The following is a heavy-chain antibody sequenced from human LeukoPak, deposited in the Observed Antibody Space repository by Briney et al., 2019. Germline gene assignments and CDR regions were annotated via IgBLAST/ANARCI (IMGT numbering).Heavy chain of an antibody. CDR3: AKGLGFWSGYYTPFDY. CDR2: ITASGGST. CDR1: EFTFSSYA. J-gene: IGHJ4*02. D-gene: IGHD3-3*01. Sequence: GGSLRLSCAASEFTFSSYAMSWVRQTPGKGLEWVSGITASGGSTYHADSVKGRFTISRDNSINTLNLQMNNLRAEDTAIYYCAKGLGFWSGYYTPFDYWGQGSSVTVSS. V-gene: IGHV3-23*01.